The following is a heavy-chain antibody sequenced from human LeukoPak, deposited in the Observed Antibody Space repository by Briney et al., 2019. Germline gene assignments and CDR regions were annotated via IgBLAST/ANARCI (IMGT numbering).Heavy chain of an antibody. V-gene: IGHV1-46*03. CDR2: INPSGGSA. Sequence: ASVKVSCKASGYTFTRYYIHWVRQAPGQGLEWMGIINPSGGSANYAQKFQGRVTMTRDTSTSTVYMELSSLRSEDTAVYYCARVDIYGDPTYFDYWGQGTLVTVSS. CDR1: GYTFTRYY. CDR3: ARVDIYGDPTYFDY. J-gene: IGHJ4*02. D-gene: IGHD4-17*01.